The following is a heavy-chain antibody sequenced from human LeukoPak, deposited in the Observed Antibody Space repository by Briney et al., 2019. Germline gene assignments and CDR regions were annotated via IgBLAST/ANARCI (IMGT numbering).Heavy chain of an antibody. CDR1: GFTFSNYW. D-gene: IGHD6-19*01. J-gene: IGHJ4*02. Sequence: PGGSLRLSCAASGFTFSNYWMSWVRQAPGKGLEWVANINQDGSEKSYVDSVEGRFTISRDNAKNSLYLQMNSLRAEDTAVYFCARDGEWLVNPTVYYFDCWGQGTLVTVSS. CDR2: INQDGSEK. V-gene: IGHV3-7*05. CDR3: ARDGEWLVNPTVYYFDC.